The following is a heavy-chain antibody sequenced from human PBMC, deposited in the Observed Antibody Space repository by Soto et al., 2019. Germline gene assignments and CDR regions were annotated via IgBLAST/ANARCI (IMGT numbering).Heavy chain of an antibody. J-gene: IGHJ4*02. D-gene: IGHD3-10*01. CDR1: GFTFSRYG. CDR2: ISNDGSNE. Sequence: QVQLVESGGGVVQPGRSLRLSCAASGFTFSRYGMHWVRQAPGKGLEWVAVISNDGSNEYYADSVKGRFTISRDNSKKTQYLQRNSLTTEDTAVYYCARTPWFGEKTFPFDYWGQGTLVTVSS. CDR3: ARTPWFGEKTFPFDY. V-gene: IGHV3-30-3*01.